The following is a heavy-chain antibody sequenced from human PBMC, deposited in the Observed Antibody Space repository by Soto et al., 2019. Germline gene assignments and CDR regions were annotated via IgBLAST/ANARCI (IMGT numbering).Heavy chain of an antibody. Sequence: EVQLVESGGGLVKPGGSLRLSCAASGFTFTRYSMNWVRRAPGKGLEWVSSISSTTNYIYYGDSMKGRFTLSRDKAKNSLYLEMNSLRAEDTAVYYCARESEDLTSNFDYWGQGPLVTVSS. CDR3: ARESEDLTSNFDY. CDR2: ISSTTNYI. J-gene: IGHJ4*02. CDR1: GFTFTRYS. V-gene: IGHV3-21*06.